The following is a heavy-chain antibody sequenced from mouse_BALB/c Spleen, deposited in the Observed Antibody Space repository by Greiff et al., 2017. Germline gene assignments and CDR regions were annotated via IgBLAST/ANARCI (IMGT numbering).Heavy chain of an antibody. CDR3: ARETNWDWFAY. CDR1: GFTFSDYY. J-gene: IGHJ3*01. D-gene: IGHD4-1*01. Sequence: EVQGVESGGGLVKPGGSLKLSCAASGFTFSDYYMYWVRQTPEKRLEWVATISDGGSYTYYPDSVKGRFTISRDNAKNNLYLQMSSLKSEDTAMYYCARETNWDWFAYWGQGTLVTVSA. CDR2: ISDGGSYT. V-gene: IGHV5-4*02.